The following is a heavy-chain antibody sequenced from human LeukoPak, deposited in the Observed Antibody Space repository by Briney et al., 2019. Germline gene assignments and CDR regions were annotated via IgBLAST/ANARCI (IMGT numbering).Heavy chain of an antibody. J-gene: IGHJ5*02. D-gene: IGHD3-3*01. Sequence: SETLSLTCTVSGGSISSYYWSWIRQPPGKGLEWIGYIYYSGSTNYNPSLKSRVTISVDTSKNQFSLKLSSVTAADTAAYYCARGGGSYDFWSGYKYNWFDPWGQGTLVTVSS. CDR1: GGSISSYY. CDR3: ARGGGSYDFWSGYKYNWFDP. CDR2: IYYSGST. V-gene: IGHV4-59*01.